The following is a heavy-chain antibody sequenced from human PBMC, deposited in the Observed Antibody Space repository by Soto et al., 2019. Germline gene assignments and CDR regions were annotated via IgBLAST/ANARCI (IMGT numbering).Heavy chain of an antibody. CDR1: GFTFSGSA. CDR2: IRSKANSYAT. Sequence: GGSLRLSCAASGFTFSGSAMHWVRQASGKGLEWVGRIRSKANSYATAYAASVKGRFTISRDDSKNTAYLQMNSLKTEDTAVYYCTRRGDSSGYSTPGDYYYGMDVWGQGTTVTVSS. V-gene: IGHV3-73*01. D-gene: IGHD3-22*01. J-gene: IGHJ6*02. CDR3: TRRGDSSGYSTPGDYYYGMDV.